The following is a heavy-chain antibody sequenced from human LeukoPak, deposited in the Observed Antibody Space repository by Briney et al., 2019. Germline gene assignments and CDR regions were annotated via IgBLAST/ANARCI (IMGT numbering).Heavy chain of an antibody. CDR1: GFTVSTNY. CDR2: ISWDGGST. CDR3: AKDRSKAYDFWSGYYKDAFDI. Sequence: PGGSLRLSCAASGFTVSTNYMSWVRQAPGKGLEWVSLISWDGGSTYYADSVKGRFTISRDNSKNSLYLQMNSLRTEDTALYYCAKDRSKAYDFWSGYYKDAFDIWGQGTMVTVSS. J-gene: IGHJ3*02. D-gene: IGHD3-3*01. V-gene: IGHV3-43*01.